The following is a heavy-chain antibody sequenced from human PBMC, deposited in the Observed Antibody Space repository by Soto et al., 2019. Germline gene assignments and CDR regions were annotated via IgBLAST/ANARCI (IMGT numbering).Heavy chain of an antibody. Sequence: QITLKESGPTLVEPTQTLTLTCTYSGFSLTTSGAGVGWIRQPPGKALEWLARISWKDDKRYNPGLKSRLTIAKDTSKNQVGLTLTNMDPVDTATYFCAHRYGGNYYRWYFDYWGQGTLVTVSS. J-gene: IGHJ4*02. D-gene: IGHD1-26*01. V-gene: IGHV2-5*01. CDR2: ISWKDDK. CDR3: AHRYGGNYYRWYFDY. CDR1: GFSLTTSGAG.